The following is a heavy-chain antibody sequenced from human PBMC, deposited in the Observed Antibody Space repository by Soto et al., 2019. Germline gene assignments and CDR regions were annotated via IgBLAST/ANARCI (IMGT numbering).Heavy chain of an antibody. V-gene: IGHV4-39*01. D-gene: IGHD3-9*01. Sequence: QLQLQESGPGLVKPSETLSLTCTVSGGSISSSSYYWGWIRQPPGKGLEWIGSIYYSGSTYYNPSLKRRVTMSVDTSKIQVSLKLSSVTAADTAVYYCARQLRYFDWLLFYYFDYWGQGTLVTVSS. CDR3: ARQLRYFDWLLFYYFDY. CDR1: GGSISSSSYY. CDR2: IYYSGST. J-gene: IGHJ4*02.